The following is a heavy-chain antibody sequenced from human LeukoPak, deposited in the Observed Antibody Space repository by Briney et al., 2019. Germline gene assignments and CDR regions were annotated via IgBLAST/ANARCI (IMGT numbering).Heavy chain of an antibody. J-gene: IGHJ4*02. CDR3: ARDYSGSYYVLDS. CDR1: GFTFSDYA. Sequence: GGSVRLSCAASGFTFSDYAMHWVRQAPGKGLEWVAVISYDGSNKYYADSVKGRFTISRDNSKNTLYLQMNSLRAEDTAVYYCARDYSGSYYVLDSWGQGTLVTVSS. D-gene: IGHD1-26*01. V-gene: IGHV3-30-3*01. CDR2: ISYDGSNK.